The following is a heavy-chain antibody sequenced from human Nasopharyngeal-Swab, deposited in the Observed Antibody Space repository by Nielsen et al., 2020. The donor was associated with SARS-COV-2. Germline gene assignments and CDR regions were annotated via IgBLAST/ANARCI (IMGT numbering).Heavy chain of an antibody. V-gene: IGHV3-21*04. Sequence: VRQAPGKGLEWVSSINSSSSYIYYADSVKGRFTIPRDNSKNTLYLQMNSLRAEDTAVYYCANPYYYDSSGYDDYWGQGALVTVLL. CDR2: INSSSSYI. J-gene: IGHJ4*02. CDR3: ANPYYYDSSGYDDY. D-gene: IGHD3-22*01.